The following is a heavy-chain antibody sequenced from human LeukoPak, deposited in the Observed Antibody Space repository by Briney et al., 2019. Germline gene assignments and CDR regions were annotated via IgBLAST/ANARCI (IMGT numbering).Heavy chain of an antibody. CDR2: IYYSGST. Sequence: SETLSLTCTVSGGSISSGDYYWSWIRQPPGKGLEWIGYIYYSGSTYYNPSLKSRVTISVDTSKNQFSLKLSSVTAADTAVYYCARVIGVVPAAKVYDAFDILGQGTMVTVSS. J-gene: IGHJ3*02. CDR3: ARVIGVVPAAKVYDAFDI. CDR1: GGSISSGDYY. V-gene: IGHV4-30-4*08. D-gene: IGHD2-2*01.